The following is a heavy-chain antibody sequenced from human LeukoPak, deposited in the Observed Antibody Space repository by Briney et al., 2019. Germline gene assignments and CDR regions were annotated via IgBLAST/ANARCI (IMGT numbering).Heavy chain of an antibody. CDR3: ARDRDSSGLRDFDL. CDR2: IYYSGNT. V-gene: IGHV4-59*02. J-gene: IGHJ2*01. D-gene: IGHD3-22*01. Sequence: SETLSLTCTVSGGSVSSYYWSWIRQPPGKGLEWIGYIYYSGNTNYNPSLKSRVSISIDTSKNQFSLQLSSVTAADTAVYYCARDRDSSGLRDFDLWGRGTLVTVSA. CDR1: GGSVSSYY.